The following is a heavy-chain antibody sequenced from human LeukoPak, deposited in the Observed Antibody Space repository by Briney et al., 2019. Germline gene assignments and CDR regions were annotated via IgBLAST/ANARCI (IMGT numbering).Heavy chain of an antibody. D-gene: IGHD3-10*01. CDR2: ISGSGDST. V-gene: IGHV3-23*01. CDR1: GFTFSSYA. Sequence: GGSLGLSCAASGFTFSSYAMSWVRQAPGKGLEWVSAISGSGDSTYYADSVKGRFTISRDNSKNTLYLQMNTLRAEDTAVYYCAKDRQSSYRSGSYYAIDYWGQGTLVTVSS. J-gene: IGHJ4*02. CDR3: AKDRQSSYRSGSYYAIDY.